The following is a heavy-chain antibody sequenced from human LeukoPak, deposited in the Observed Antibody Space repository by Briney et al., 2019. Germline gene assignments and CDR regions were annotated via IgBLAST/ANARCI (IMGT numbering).Heavy chain of an antibody. Sequence: SETLSLTCAVYGGSFSGYYWSWIRQPPGKGLEWIGEINHSGSTNYNPSLKSRVTISVDTSKNQFSLKLSSVTAADTAVYYCASLWRYSSSWYDAFDIWGQGTMVTVSS. D-gene: IGHD6-13*01. CDR2: INHSGST. CDR3: ASLWRYSSSWYDAFDI. J-gene: IGHJ3*02. V-gene: IGHV4-34*01. CDR1: GGSFSGYY.